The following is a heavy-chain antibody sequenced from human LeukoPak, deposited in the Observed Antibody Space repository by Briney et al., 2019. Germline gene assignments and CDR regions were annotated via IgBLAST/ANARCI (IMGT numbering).Heavy chain of an antibody. Sequence: GGSPRLSCAASGFTFSTYAMTWVRQAPGKGLEWVSSITGSGSTTFYADSLKGQFTISRDNRKKTLYLHMNSLRADDTAVYYCAKSRVLFSSTWYPLDFWGQGTLVAVSS. CDR1: GFTFSTYA. CDR3: AKSRVLFSSTWYPLDF. CDR2: ITGSGSTT. J-gene: IGHJ4*02. V-gene: IGHV3-23*01. D-gene: IGHD3-16*01.